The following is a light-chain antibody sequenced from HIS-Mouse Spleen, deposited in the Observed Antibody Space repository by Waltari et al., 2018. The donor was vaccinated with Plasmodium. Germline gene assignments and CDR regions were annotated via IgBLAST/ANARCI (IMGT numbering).Light chain of an antibody. J-gene: IGLJ2*01. CDR3: GTWDSSLSAGVV. V-gene: IGLV1-51*01. CDR2: EKN. Sequence: QSVLTQPPSVSAAPGQKVTISCSGSSSNIGNNYVSWYQQLPGTAPKLRIYEKNKRPSGIPDRFSGSKSGTSATLGITGLQTGDEADYYCGTWDSSLSAGVVFGGGTKLTVL. CDR1: SSNIGNNY.